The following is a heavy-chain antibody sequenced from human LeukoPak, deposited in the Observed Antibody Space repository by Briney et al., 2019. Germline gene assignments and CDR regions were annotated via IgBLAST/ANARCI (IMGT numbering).Heavy chain of an antibody. CDR3: ARVMVSLVRGDYFYFDY. V-gene: IGHV1-2*06. CDR2: INPNSGGT. J-gene: IGHJ4*02. D-gene: IGHD3-10*01. CDR1: GYTFTDHY. Sequence: ASVKVSCKASGYTFTDHYIHWVRQAPGQGLEWMGRINPNSGGTNVAQEFQGRATMTRDTSISTAYMELSGLRSDDTAMYYCARVMVSLVRGDYFYFDYWAQGTLVTVSS.